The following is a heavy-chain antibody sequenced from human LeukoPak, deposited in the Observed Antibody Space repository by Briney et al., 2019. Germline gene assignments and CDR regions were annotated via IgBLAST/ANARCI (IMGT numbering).Heavy chain of an antibody. V-gene: IGHV4-39*07. CDR1: GGSISRSNYH. CDR3: ARFASLIGQGNADY. Sequence: SETLSLTCTVSGGSISRSNYHWGWIRQPPGKGLEWIGSMYYSGSTYYNPSLKSRVTISVDTSKNQFSLKLSSVTAADTAVYYCARFASLIGQGNADYWGQGTLVTVSS. J-gene: IGHJ4*02. CDR2: MYYSGST.